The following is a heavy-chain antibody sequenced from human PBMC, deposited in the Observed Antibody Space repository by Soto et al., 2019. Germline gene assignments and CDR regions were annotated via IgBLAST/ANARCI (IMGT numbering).Heavy chain of an antibody. J-gene: IGHJ6*02. Sequence: GGSPRLSCAASGFTFSSYAISWGRPAPGKGLEWVSAISGSGGSTYYADSVKGRFTISRDNSKNTLYLQMNSLRAEDTAVYYCARAPTTRGYYYGMDVWGQGTTVTVSS. CDR2: ISGSGGST. D-gene: IGHD4-17*01. CDR3: ARAPTTRGYYYGMDV. CDR1: GFTFSSYA. V-gene: IGHV3-23*01.